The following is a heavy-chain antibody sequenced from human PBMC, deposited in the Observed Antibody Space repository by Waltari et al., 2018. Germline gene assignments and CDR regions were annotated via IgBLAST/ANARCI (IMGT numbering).Heavy chain of an antibody. CDR2: IYYSGST. D-gene: IGHD1-26*01. Sequence: QVQLQESGPGLVKPSETLSLTCTVSGGSISSYYWSWIRQPPGKGLEWIGYIYYSGSTNYTPSLKSRVTISVDTSKNQFSLKLSSVTAADTAVYYCARPRREWELLPFDYWGQGTLVTVSS. CDR3: ARPRREWELLPFDY. J-gene: IGHJ4*02. V-gene: IGHV4-59*01. CDR1: GGSISSYY.